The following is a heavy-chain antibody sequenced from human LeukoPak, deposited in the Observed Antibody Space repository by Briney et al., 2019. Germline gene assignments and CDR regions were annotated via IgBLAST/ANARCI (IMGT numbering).Heavy chain of an antibody. Sequence: GGSLRLSCAAPGFTLRSFDMHWVRQVPGKGLEYVSHIGPADDTHYSDSVRGRFTISREDSGNFLYLQMNNLRAGDTAVYFCARAPARWHNYFDLWGQGTPVTVSS. V-gene: IGHV3-13*04. J-gene: IGHJ5*02. D-gene: IGHD2-15*01. CDR1: GFTLRSFD. CDR2: IGPADDT. CDR3: ARAPARWHNYFDL.